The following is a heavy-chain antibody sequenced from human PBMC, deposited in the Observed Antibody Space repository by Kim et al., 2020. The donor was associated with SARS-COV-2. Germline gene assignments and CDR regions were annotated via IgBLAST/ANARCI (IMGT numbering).Heavy chain of an antibody. Sequence: GGSLRLSCAASGFTFDDYAMHWVRQAPGKGLEWVSGISWNSGSIGYADSVKGRFTISRDNAKNSLYLQMNSLRAEDTALYYCAKGFVAGTIAGQVFDYWGQGTLVTVSS. CDR1: GFTFDDYA. CDR3: AKGFVAGTIAGQVFDY. D-gene: IGHD6-19*01. J-gene: IGHJ4*02. CDR2: ISWNSGSI. V-gene: IGHV3-9*01.